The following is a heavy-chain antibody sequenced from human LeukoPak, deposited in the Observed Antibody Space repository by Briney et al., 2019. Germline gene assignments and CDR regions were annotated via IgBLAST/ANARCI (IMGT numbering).Heavy chain of an antibody. CDR1: GFTFSSYA. D-gene: IGHD4-17*01. CDR2: ISGSGGST. V-gene: IGHV3-23*01. Sequence: GGSLRLSCAAAGFTFSSYAMSWVRQAPGKGLEWVSAISGSGGSTYYADSVKGRFTISGDNSKNTLYLQMNSLRAEDTAVYYCAKSFDYGDYPDAFDIWGQGTMVTVSS. CDR3: AKSFDYGDYPDAFDI. J-gene: IGHJ3*02.